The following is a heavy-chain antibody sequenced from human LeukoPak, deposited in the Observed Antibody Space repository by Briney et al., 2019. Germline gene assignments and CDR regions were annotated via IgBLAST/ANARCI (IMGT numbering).Heavy chain of an antibody. CDR3: ARACLSFGCYYYYYGMDV. D-gene: IGHD3-10*01. CDR1: GGSISSSSYY. CDR2: IYYRGTT. J-gene: IGHJ6*02. V-gene: IGHV4-39*07. Sequence: SETLSLTCTVSGGSISSSSYYWGWIRQPPGKGLEWIGSIYYRGTTYYNPSLKSRVTISVDTSKNQFSLKLSSVTAADTAVYYCARACLSFGCYYYYYGMDVWGQGTTVTVSS.